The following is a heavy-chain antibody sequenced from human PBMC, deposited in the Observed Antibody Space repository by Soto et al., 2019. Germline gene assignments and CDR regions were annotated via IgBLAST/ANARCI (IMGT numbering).Heavy chain of an antibody. CDR1: GFTFNNAW. CDR2: IKTRTEGGAR. Sequence: EVQLVESGGGLVKPGGSLRLSCAASGFTFNNAWMNWVRQAPGKGLEWVGRIKTRTEGGARDYAAPVKGRFTISRDDSENTLYLQMNSLKTEDTAVYYCTTNGKRPVARPEGWSKYYYSYGMDVWGQGTTVTVSS. V-gene: IGHV3-15*07. D-gene: IGHD6-19*01. J-gene: IGHJ6*02. CDR3: TTNGKRPVARPEGWSKYYYSYGMDV.